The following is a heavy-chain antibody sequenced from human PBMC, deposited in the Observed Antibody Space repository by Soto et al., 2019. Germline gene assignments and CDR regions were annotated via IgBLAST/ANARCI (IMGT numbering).Heavy chain of an antibody. Sequence: PSETLSLTCTVPGGSISSYYWSWIRQPPGKGLEWIGYIYYSGSTNYNPSLKSRVTISVDTSKNQFSLKLSSVTAADTAVYYCARETRVGPYYYYGMDVWGQGTTVTVSS. V-gene: IGHV4-59*01. CDR3: ARETRVGPYYYYGMDV. CDR2: IYYSGST. J-gene: IGHJ6*02. D-gene: IGHD1-1*01. CDR1: GGSISSYY.